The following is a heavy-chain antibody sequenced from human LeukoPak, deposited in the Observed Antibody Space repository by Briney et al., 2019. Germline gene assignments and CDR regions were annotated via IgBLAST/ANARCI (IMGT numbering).Heavy chain of an antibody. J-gene: IGHJ5*02. CDR1: GFTFSNYE. V-gene: IGHV4-34*08. Sequence: GSLRLSCAASGFTFSNYEMNWVRHVPGKGLEWIGEINYTGSTSYNPSLKSRVTISVDTSQNQFFLLLTSVTAADTAVYYCARVAGYLPTRWFDPWGQGTHVTVSS. D-gene: IGHD6-25*01. CDR3: ARVAGYLPTRWFDP. CDR2: INYTGST.